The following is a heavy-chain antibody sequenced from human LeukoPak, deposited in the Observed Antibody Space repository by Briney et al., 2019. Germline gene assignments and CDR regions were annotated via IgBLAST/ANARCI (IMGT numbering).Heavy chain of an antibody. V-gene: IGHV4-30-4*01. CDR1: GGSISSGDYY. D-gene: IGHD3-22*01. CDR2: IYYSGST. CDR3: ARLRSDYYDSSGYYYAAMAWYFDL. Sequence: PSQTLSLTCTVSGGSISSGDYYWSWIRQSPGKGLEWIGYIYYSGSTYYNPSLKSRVTISVDTSKNQFSLKLSSVTAADTAVYYCARLRSDYYDSSGYYYAAMAWYFDLWGRGTLVTVSS. J-gene: IGHJ2*01.